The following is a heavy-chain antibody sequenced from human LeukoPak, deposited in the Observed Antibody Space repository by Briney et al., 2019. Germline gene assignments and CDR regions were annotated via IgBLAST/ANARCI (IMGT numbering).Heavy chain of an antibody. CDR3: ARGAPREWLLLRRGGRVDY. D-gene: IGHD3-22*01. CDR2: INHSGST. CDR1: GGSFSGYY. Sequence: SETLSLTCAVYGGSFSGYYWSWIRQPPGKGLEWIGEINHSGSTNYNPSLKSRVTISVDTSKNQFSLKLSSVTAADTAVYYCARGAPREWLLLRRGGRVDYWGQGTLVTVSS. J-gene: IGHJ4*02. V-gene: IGHV4-34*01.